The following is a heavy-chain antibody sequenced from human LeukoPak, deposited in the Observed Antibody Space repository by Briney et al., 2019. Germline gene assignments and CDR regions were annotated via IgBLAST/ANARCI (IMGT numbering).Heavy chain of an antibody. V-gene: IGHV4-38-2*02. CDR1: GYSISSGYY. CDR3: ASVRRGFGDLSKYYSYYYMDV. CDR2: IYHSGST. Sequence: SETLSLTCTVSGYSISSGYYWGWIRQPPGKGLEWIGSIYHSGSTYYNPSLKSRVTISVDTSKNQFSLKLSSVTAADTAVYYCASVRRGFGDLSKYYSYYYMDVWGKGTTVTISS. D-gene: IGHD3-10*01. J-gene: IGHJ6*03.